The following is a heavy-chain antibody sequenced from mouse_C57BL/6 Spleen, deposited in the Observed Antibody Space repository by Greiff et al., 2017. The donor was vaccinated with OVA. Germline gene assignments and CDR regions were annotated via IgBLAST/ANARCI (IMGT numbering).Heavy chain of an antibody. J-gene: IGHJ1*03. CDR3: ARHDYWYFDV. CDR2: ISGGGGNT. V-gene: IGHV5-9*01. CDR1: GFTFSSYT. Sequence: EVKVVESGGGLVKPGGSLKLSCAASGFTFSSYTMSWVRQTPEKRLEWVATISGGGGNTYYPDSVKGRFTISRDNAKNTLYLQMSSLRSEDTALYYCARHDYWYFDVWGTGTTVTVSS.